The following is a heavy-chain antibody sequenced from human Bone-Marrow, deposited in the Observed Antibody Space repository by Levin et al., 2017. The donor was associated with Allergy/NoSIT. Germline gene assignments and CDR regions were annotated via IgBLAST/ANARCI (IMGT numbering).Heavy chain of an antibody. D-gene: IGHD2/OR15-2a*01. Sequence: GESLKISCGGSGFTFSNFAMNWVRQTPGKGLEWVSSIRGNGGTPYYADSVKGRFTISRDNSKNTLYLQMNSLRTDDTAIYYCAKTPAPRIQVLLPYYYYYMDVWGKGTTVTVSS. CDR3: AKTPAPRIQVLLPYYYYYMDV. CDR1: GFTFSNFA. CDR2: IRGNGGTP. J-gene: IGHJ6*03. V-gene: IGHV3-23*01.